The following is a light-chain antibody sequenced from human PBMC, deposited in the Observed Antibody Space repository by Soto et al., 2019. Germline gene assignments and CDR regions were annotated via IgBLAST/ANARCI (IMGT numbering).Light chain of an antibody. J-gene: IGLJ2*01. CDR2: EGS. CDR3: CSYAGSSTFVV. CDR1: SSDVGRYNL. V-gene: IGLV2-23*03. Sequence: QSALTQPASVSGSPGQSITISCTGTSSDVGRYNLVSWYQQDPGKAPKLMIYEGSKRPSGVSNRFSGSKSGNTASLTSSGLQAEDEADYYCCSYAGSSTFVVFGGGTKLTVL.